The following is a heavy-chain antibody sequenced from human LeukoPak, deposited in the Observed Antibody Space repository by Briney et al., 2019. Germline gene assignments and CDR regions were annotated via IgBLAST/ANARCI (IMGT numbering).Heavy chain of an antibody. CDR3: ARHRGYSSGWYLIDAFDI. CDR1: GGSISGYF. CDR2: IYYTGAT. J-gene: IGHJ3*02. Sequence: SETLSLTCTVSGGSISGYFWSCIRQPPGQGLEFIGYIYYTGATLYNPSLKSRVTISVDTSKNQFSLKLSSVTAADTAVYYCARHRGYSSGWYLIDAFDIWGQGTMVTVSS. D-gene: IGHD6-19*01. V-gene: IGHV4-59*08.